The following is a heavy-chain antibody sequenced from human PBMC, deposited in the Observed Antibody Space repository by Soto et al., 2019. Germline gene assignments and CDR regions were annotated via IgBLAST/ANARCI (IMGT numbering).Heavy chain of an antibody. D-gene: IGHD6-19*01. CDR1: GFTFSSYG. V-gene: IGHV3-33*01. CDR2: IWYDGSNK. J-gene: IGHJ4*02. Sequence: GGSLRLSCAASGFTFSSYGMHWVRQAPGKGLEWVAVIWYDGSNKYYADSVKGRFTISRDNSKNTLYLQMNSLRAEDTAVYYCARDLAVAGTNFDYWGQGTLVTVS. CDR3: ARDLAVAGTNFDY.